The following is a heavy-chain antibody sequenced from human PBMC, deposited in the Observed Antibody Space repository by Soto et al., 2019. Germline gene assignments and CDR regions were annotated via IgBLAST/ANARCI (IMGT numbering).Heavy chain of an antibody. Sequence: SETLSLTCIVSGESISSSSYYWGWIRQPPGKGLEWIGSIYYSGRSYYNPSFKSRVTISIDTSRNQFSLKLSSVTATDTAVYYCARQRTTVVTQAYFDHWGQGALVTVSS. CDR1: GESISSSSYY. CDR3: ARQRTTVVTQAYFDH. D-gene: IGHD2-21*02. J-gene: IGHJ4*02. CDR2: IYYSGRS. V-gene: IGHV4-39*01.